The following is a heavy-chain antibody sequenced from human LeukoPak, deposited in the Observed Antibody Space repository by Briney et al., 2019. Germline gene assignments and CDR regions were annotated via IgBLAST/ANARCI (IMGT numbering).Heavy chain of an antibody. CDR2: IYYNGST. Sequence: PSETLSLTCTVSGGSISSYYWSWTRQPPGKGLEWIGYIYYNGSTNYNPSLKSRVTISVDTSKNQFSLKLSSVTAADTAVYYCARDRFCTNGVCYLFDPWGQGTLVTVSS. CDR3: ARDRFCTNGVCYLFDP. V-gene: IGHV4-59*01. J-gene: IGHJ5*02. D-gene: IGHD2-8*01. CDR1: GGSISSYY.